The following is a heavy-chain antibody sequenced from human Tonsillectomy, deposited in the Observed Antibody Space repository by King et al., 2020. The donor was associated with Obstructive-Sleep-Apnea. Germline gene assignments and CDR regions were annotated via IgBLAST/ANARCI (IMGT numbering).Heavy chain of an antibody. Sequence: VQLVESGGRLVQPGRSLRLSCAASGFFFGDYAMHWVRQAPGKGLEWVSGISWNSGSIGYADSVKGRFTVSRDNAKNSLYLQMNSLRAEDTALYYCAKDPKWALFPSEYFQHWGQGTLVTVSS. CDR2: ISWNSGSI. CDR1: GFFFGDYA. CDR3: AKDPKWALFPSEYFQH. V-gene: IGHV3-9*01. J-gene: IGHJ1*01. D-gene: IGHD1-26*01.